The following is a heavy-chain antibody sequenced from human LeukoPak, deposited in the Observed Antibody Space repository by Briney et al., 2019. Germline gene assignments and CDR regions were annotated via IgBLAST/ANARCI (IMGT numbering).Heavy chain of an antibody. CDR3: ARDLLNEGNHLDY. D-gene: IGHD4-23*01. J-gene: IGHJ4*02. CDR2: THYSGSS. Sequence: SETPSLTCSVSGASISSDDYYWSWIRQPPGKGLKWIAYTHYSGSSFYNPSLKSRITISVDTSKNQFSLRLSSVTAADTAVYYCARDLLNEGNHLDYWGQGTLVTVSS. CDR1: GASISSDDYY. V-gene: IGHV4-30-4*01.